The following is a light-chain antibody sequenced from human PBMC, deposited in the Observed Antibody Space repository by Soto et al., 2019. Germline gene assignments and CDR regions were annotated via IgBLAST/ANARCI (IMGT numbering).Light chain of an antibody. Sequence: QSALTQPASVSGSPGQSITIPCTGTSSDVGGYNLVSWFQQHPGKAPKLLIYEGTKRPSGVSNRFAGSKSGNTASLTISGLPAEDEADYYCCSYAAGSTPVLFGGGTKLTVL. J-gene: IGLJ2*01. CDR3: CSYAAGSTPVL. CDR2: EGT. CDR1: SSDVGGYNL. V-gene: IGLV2-23*01.